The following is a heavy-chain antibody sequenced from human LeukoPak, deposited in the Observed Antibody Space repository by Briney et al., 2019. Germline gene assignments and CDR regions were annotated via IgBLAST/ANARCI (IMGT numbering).Heavy chain of an antibody. V-gene: IGHV3-7*01. CDR3: ARVGGGSLWFGELWDFDY. Sequence: GGSLRLSCAASGFTFSSYWMSWVRQAPGKGLEWVANIKQDGSEKYYVDSVKGRFTISRDNAKNSLYLQMNSLRAEDTAVYYCARVGGGSLWFGELWDFDYWGQGTLVTVSS. CDR1: GFTFSSYW. D-gene: IGHD3-10*01. J-gene: IGHJ4*02. CDR2: IKQDGSEK.